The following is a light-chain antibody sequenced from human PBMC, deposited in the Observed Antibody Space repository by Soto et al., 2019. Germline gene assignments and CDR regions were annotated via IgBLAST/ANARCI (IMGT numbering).Light chain of an antibody. CDR3: QQYNNWPGAAYT. Sequence: EIVMTQSPATLSVSPGERATLSCRASQSVSSNLAWYQQKPGQAPRLLIYGASTRATGIPARFSGSGSGTEFTLTISSLQSEDFAVYYCQQYNNWPGAAYTFGQGTKLEIK. CDR2: GAS. V-gene: IGKV3-15*01. CDR1: QSVSSN. J-gene: IGKJ2*01.